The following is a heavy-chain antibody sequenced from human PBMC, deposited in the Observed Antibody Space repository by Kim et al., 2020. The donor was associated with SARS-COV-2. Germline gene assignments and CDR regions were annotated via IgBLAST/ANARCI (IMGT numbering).Heavy chain of an antibody. CDR2: ISYDGSNK. V-gene: IGHV3-30*18. CDR1: GFTFSSYG. Sequence: GGSLRLSCAASGFTFSSYGMHWVRQAPGKGLEWVAVISYDGSNKYYADSVKGRFTISRDNSKNTLYLQMNSLRAEDTAVYYCAKAPITIFGVVIGPFDYWGQGTLVTVSS. D-gene: IGHD3-3*01. J-gene: IGHJ4*02. CDR3: AKAPITIFGVVIGPFDY.